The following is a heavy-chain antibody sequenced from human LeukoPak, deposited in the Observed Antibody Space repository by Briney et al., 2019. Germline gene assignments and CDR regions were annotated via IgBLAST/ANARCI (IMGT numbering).Heavy chain of an antibody. CDR1: GYTFTSYD. J-gene: IGHJ4*02. Sequence: ASVTVSCKASGYTFTSYDINWVRQATGQGLEWMGWMNPNSGNTGYAQKFQGRVTMTRNTSISTAYMELSSLRFEDTAVYYCARGGYSYGYITPPDYWGQGTLVTVSS. CDR3: ARGGYSYGYITPPDY. V-gene: IGHV1-8*01. D-gene: IGHD5-18*01. CDR2: MNPNSGNT.